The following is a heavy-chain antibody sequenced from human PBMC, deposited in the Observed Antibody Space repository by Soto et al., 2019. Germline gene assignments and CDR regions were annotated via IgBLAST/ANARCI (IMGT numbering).Heavy chain of an antibody. CDR2: ISGSGGRT. CDR1: GFTFRDSA. V-gene: IGHV3-23*01. D-gene: IGHD5-12*01. CDR3: ARLNSGGYGLDYFAY. J-gene: IGHJ4*01. Sequence: PGGSLRLSCVGSGFTFRDSAMSWVRQAPGKGLEWVSAISGSGGRTYYADSVEGRFTISRDNSKNTLYLQMTALTAEDAAVYYCARLNSGGYGLDYFAYWGHGTLVTVSS.